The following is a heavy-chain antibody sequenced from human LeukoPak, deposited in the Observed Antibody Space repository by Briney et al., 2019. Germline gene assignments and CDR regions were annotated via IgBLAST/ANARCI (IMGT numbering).Heavy chain of an antibody. D-gene: IGHD3-10*01. V-gene: IGHV3-48*03. CDR2: ISSSGSTI. CDR3: ARDRGRGGFDP. CDR1: GFTFSSYE. J-gene: IGHJ5*02. Sequence: PGGSLRLSCAASGFTFSSYEMNWVRQAPGKGLEWVSYISSSGSTIYYADSVRGRFTISRDNAKNSLYLQMNSLRAEDTAVYYCARDRGRGGFDPWGQGTLVTVSS.